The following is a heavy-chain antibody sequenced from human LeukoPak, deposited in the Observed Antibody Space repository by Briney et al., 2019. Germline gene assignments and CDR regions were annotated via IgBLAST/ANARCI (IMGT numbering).Heavy chain of an antibody. CDR1: GFTFSSYS. Sequence: GGSLRLSCAASGFTFSSYSMNWVRQAPGKGLEWVSSISSSSSYIYYADSVKGRFTISRDNAKNSLYLQMNSLRAEDTAVYYCARDTGQKYYDFWSGYDCWGQGTLVTVSS. D-gene: IGHD3-3*01. J-gene: IGHJ4*02. CDR3: ARDTGQKYYDFWSGYDC. V-gene: IGHV3-21*01. CDR2: ISSSSSYI.